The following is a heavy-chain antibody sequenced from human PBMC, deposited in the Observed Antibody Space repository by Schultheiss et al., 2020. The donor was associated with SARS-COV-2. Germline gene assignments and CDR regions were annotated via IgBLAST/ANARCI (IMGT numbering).Heavy chain of an antibody. Sequence: GESLKISCKGSGYSFTNYWIGWVRQMPGKGLEWMGIIYPGDSDTRYSTSFQGQVTISADKSISTAYLQWSSLKASDTAMYYCARRGTKAKGGYSYGYYYYYMDVWGKGTTVTVSS. CDR2: IYPGDSDT. J-gene: IGHJ6*03. CDR3: ARRGTKAKGGYSYGYYYYYMDV. V-gene: IGHV5-51*01. CDR1: GYSFTNYW. D-gene: IGHD5-18*01.